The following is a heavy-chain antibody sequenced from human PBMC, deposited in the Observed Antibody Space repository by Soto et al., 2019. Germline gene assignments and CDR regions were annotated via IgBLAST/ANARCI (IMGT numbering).Heavy chain of an antibody. CDR2: IYWDDDK. V-gene: IGHV2-5*02. CDR1: GFSLSTSGAG. D-gene: IGHD4-17*01. CDR3: AHVYGGYDNFDY. J-gene: IGHJ4*02. Sequence: QITLKESGPTLVKPTQTLTLTCTFSGFSLSTSGAGVGWTRQPPGKALEWLALIYWDDDKRYSPSLKSRLTITKDTSKNQVVLTMTNMDPVDTATYYCAHVYGGYDNFDYWGQGTLVTVSS.